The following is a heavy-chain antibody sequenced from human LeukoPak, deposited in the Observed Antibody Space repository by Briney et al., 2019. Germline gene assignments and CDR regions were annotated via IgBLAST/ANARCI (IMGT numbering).Heavy chain of an antibody. CDR1: GGTFSSYA. V-gene: IGHV1-69*06. Sequence: GASVKVSCKASGGTFSSYAISWVRQAPGQGLEWMGGIIPIFGTANYAQKFQGRVTITADKSTSTAYVELSSLRSEDTAVYYCASRSSGYYYAAKAFDIWGQGTMVTVSS. CDR2: IIPIFGTA. CDR3: ASRSSGYYYAAKAFDI. D-gene: IGHD3-22*01. J-gene: IGHJ3*02.